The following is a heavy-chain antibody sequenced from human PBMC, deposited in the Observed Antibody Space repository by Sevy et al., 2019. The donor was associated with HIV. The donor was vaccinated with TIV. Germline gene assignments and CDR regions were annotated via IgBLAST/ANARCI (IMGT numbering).Heavy chain of an antibody. Sequence: ASVKVSCKASGYTFTSYGISWVRQAPGQGLEWMGWISVYNGNTNYAQKVQGRVTLTTETSTSTVYMELRSLRSDDMAVYYCARCPEAWSGYYYHYYGMDVWGQGTTVTVSS. V-gene: IGHV1-18*03. CDR2: ISVYNGNT. CDR3: ARCPEAWSGYYYHYYGMDV. D-gene: IGHD3-3*01. CDR1: GYTFTSYG. J-gene: IGHJ6*02.